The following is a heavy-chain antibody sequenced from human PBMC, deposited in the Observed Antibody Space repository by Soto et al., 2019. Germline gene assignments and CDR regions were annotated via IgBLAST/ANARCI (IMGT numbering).Heavy chain of an antibody. D-gene: IGHD2-21*01. CDR3: ARSPRVNLFYYMDV. CDR2: IYYSGST. Sequence: QVQLQESGPGLVKPSQTLSLTCTVSGGSISTGGYYWTWIRQHPGKGLEWIGYIYYSGSTYYNPSLRSRVSISVDTSKNQFSLKLSSVTAADTAVYYCARSPRVNLFYYMDVRGKGTTVTVSS. V-gene: IGHV4-31*03. J-gene: IGHJ6*03. CDR1: GGSISTGGYY.